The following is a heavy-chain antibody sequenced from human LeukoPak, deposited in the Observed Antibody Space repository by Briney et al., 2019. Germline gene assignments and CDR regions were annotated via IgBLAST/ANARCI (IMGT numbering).Heavy chain of an antibody. D-gene: IGHD2-15*01. V-gene: IGHV1-2*02. Sequence: GASVKVSCKASGYTFTGYYMHWVRQAPGQGLEWMGWINPNSGGTNYAQKFQGRVTMTRDTSISTACMELSRLRPDDTAVYYCARALRVVADYWAGYWGQGTLVTVSS. CDR2: INPNSGGT. CDR1: GYTFTGYY. CDR3: ARALRVVADYWAGY. J-gene: IGHJ4*02.